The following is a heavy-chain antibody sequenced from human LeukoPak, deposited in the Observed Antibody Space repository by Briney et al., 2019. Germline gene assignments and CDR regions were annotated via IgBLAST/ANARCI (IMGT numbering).Heavy chain of an antibody. V-gene: IGHV3-53*01. D-gene: IGHD2-15*01. CDR2: IYSGGST. CDR3: ARGAAATRGPSKYNWFDP. CDR1: GFTVSSNY. J-gene: IGHJ5*02. Sequence: GGSLRLSCAASGFTVSSNYMSWVRQAPGKGLEWVSVIYSGGSTYCADSVKGRFTISRDDSKNTLYLQMNSLRAEDTAVYYCARGAAATRGPSKYNWFDPWGQGTLVTVSS.